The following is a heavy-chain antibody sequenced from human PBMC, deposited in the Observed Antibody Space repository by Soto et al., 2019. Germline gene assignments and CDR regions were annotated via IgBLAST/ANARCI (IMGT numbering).Heavy chain of an antibody. Sequence: ASVKVSCQGAGYTFSNYYMHWVRQAPGQGLEWMGIINPSGDSTSYAQEFQGRVTMTRETSTSTLHMELSSLRSEDTAVYYCARATRSGSPHFDHWGQGTLVTVSS. CDR2: INPSGDST. CDR1: GYTFSNYY. J-gene: IGHJ4*02. CDR3: ARATRSGSPHFDH. D-gene: IGHD5-12*01. V-gene: IGHV1-46*01.